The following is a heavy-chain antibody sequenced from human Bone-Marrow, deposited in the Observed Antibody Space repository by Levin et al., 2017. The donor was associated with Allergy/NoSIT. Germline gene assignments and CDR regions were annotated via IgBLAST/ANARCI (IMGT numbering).Heavy chain of an antibody. V-gene: IGHV2-70*01. Sequence: SGPTLVKPTQTLTLTCTFSGFSLSTSGMCVSWIRQPPGKALEWLALIDWDDDKYYSTSLKTRLTISKDTSKNQVVLTMTNMDPVDTATYYCARIRYCSGGSCDYYYFDYWGQGTLVTVSS. CDR1: GFSLSTSGMC. D-gene: IGHD2-15*01. J-gene: IGHJ4*02. CDR2: IDWDDDK. CDR3: ARIRYCSGGSCDYYYFDY.